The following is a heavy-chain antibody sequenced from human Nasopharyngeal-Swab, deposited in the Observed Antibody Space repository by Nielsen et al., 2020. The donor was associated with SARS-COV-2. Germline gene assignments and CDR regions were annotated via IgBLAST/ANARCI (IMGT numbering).Heavy chain of an antibody. J-gene: IGHJ3*02. Sequence: GGQMSRESLEWMGRIDPSDSYTNYSPPFQGHVTISADKSISTAYLQWSSLKASDTAMYYCARRGGTAGSDAFDIWGQGTMVTVSS. CDR2: IDPSDSYT. CDR3: ARRGGTAGSDAFDI. D-gene: IGHD6-13*01. V-gene: IGHV5-10-1*01.